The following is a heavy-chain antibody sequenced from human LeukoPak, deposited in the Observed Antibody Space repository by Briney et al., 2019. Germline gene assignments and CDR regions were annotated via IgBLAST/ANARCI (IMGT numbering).Heavy chain of an antibody. V-gene: IGHV3-11*04. CDR3: ARASGPWGIAVDGTSYYYYMDV. J-gene: IGHJ6*03. CDR1: GFTFSDYY. CDR2: ISSSGSTI. Sequence: AGRSLRLSCAASGFTFSDYYMSWIRQAPGKGLEWVSYISSSGSTIYYADSVKGRFTISRDNSKNTLYLQMNSLRAEDTAVYFCARASGPWGIAVDGTSYYYYMDVWGKGTTVTVSS. D-gene: IGHD6-19*01.